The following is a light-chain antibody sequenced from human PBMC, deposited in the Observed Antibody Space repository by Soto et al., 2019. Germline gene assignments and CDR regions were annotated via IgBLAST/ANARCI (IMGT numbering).Light chain of an antibody. CDR3: NSYTSSSRPNYV. V-gene: IGLV2-14*01. CDR1: SSDVGGYNF. CDR2: DVS. Sequence: QSALTQPASVSGSPGQSITISCTGTSSDVGGYNFVSWYQQYPGKAPKLIIFDVSNRPSGVSDRFSGSKFGDTASLTISGLHTEDEADYYCNSYTSSSRPNYVFGTGTKLTVL. J-gene: IGLJ1*01.